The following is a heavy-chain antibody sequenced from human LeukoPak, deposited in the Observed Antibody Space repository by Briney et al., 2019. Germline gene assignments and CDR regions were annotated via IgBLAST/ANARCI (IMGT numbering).Heavy chain of an antibody. CDR1: GCTFSNLP. D-gene: IGHD3-10*01. J-gene: IGHJ6*03. CDR2: ISGPGGST. V-gene: IGHV3-23*01. CDR3: GPTLGYNYYMDV. Sequence: PGGSLRLSCAASGCTFSNLPMSWVRQAPGKGLDWVSAISGPGGSTYYADSVKDRFTISRDNSKNTLYLQMSSLRAEDTAVYYCGPTLGYNYYMDVWGKGTTVTVSS.